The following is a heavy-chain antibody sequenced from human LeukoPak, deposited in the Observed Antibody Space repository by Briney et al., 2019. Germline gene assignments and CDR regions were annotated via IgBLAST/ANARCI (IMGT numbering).Heavy chain of an antibody. CDR1: GYSFTSYW. CDR2: IYPGDSDT. D-gene: IGHD2-2*01. CDR3: ARHGGYCSSTSCPLVWFDP. J-gene: IGHJ5*02. Sequence: GESLKISCKGSGYSFTSYWIGWVRQMPGEGLEWMGIIYPGDSDTRYSPSFQGQVTISADKSISTAYLQWSSLKASDTAMYYCARHGGYCSSTSCPLVWFDPWGQGTLVTVSS. V-gene: IGHV5-51*01.